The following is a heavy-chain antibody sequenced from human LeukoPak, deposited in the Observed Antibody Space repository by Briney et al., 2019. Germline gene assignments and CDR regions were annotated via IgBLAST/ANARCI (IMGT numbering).Heavy chain of an antibody. Sequence: SATLSLTCTVSGGSITNTISYWAWMRQSPGKGLEWIGSIYFNGGSTYYNPSLKTRATLLLDTSRNQFSLHLRSVTAADTGVYYCARPMYNSWDRFDPWGQGTQVTVSS. CDR3: ARPMYNSWDRFDP. CDR2: IYFNGGST. V-gene: IGHV4-39*01. J-gene: IGHJ5*02. D-gene: IGHD2/OR15-2a*01. CDR1: GGSITNTISY.